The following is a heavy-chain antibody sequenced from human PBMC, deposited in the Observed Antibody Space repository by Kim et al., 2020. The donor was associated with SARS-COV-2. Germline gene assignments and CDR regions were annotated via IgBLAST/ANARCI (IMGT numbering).Heavy chain of an antibody. V-gene: IGHV3-15*01. CDR3: TVDLWQCWKSYY. CDR2: IRSTCDGGTT. CDR1: GFPFGAAW. Sequence: GGSLRLSCTASGFPFGAAWMSWVRQAPGKGLEWVGHIRSTCDGGTTDYGASVKGRFTISRDDSNNTLYLQMNSLKADDKGVYYCTVDLWQCWKSYYWGQGTLVTVSS. J-gene: IGHJ4*02. D-gene: IGHD6-19*01.